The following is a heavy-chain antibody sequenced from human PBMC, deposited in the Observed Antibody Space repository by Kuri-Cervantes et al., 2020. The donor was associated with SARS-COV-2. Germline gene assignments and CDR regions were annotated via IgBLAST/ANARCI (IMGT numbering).Heavy chain of an antibody. J-gene: IGHJ6*03. D-gene: IGHD6-13*01. CDR3: VQVDIAAAGTNYYYHMDV. CDR2: IYYSGST. V-gene: IGHV4-59*08. Sequence: SETLSLTCTVSGGSISSYYWSWIRQPPGKGLEWIGYIYYSGSTNYNPSLKSRVTISVDTSKNQFSLKLSSVTAADTAVYYCVQVDIAAAGTNYYYHMDVWGKGTTVTVSS. CDR1: GGSISSYY.